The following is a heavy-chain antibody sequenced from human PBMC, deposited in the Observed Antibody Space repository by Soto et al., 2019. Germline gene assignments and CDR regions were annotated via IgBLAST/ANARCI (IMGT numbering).Heavy chain of an antibody. V-gene: IGHV3-30-3*01. CDR2: ISYDGSNK. D-gene: IGHD4-17*01. CDR3: AGGSDYGLSYYFDY. Sequence: QVQLVESGGGVVQPGRSLRLSCAASGFTFSSYAMHWVRQAPGKGLEWVAVISYDGSNKYYADSVKGRFTISRDNSKNTLDLQMNSLRAEDTAVYYCAGGSDYGLSYYFDYWGQGTLVTVSS. CDR1: GFTFSSYA. J-gene: IGHJ4*02.